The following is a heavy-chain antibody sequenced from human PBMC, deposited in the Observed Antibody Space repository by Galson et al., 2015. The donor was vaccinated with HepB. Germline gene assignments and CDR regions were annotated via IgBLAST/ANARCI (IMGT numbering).Heavy chain of an antibody. Sequence: CAISGDSVSSNSAAWGWIRQSPLRGLEWLGRTYYRSKWYNEYAVSVRGRITINPDTSKNQFSLQLNSLTPEDTAVYYCAKGGAGHFPYWGQGTLVTVTS. D-gene: IGHD1-26*01. CDR2: TYYRSKWYN. J-gene: IGHJ4*02. CDR3: AKGGAGHFPY. V-gene: IGHV6-1*01. CDR1: GDSVSSNSAA.